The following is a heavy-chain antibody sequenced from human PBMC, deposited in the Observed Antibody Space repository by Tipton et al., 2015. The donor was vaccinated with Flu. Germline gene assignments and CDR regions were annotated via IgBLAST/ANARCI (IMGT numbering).Heavy chain of an antibody. V-gene: IGHV3-30*02. CDR3: AKEEGYCSSTSCQITYYYYGMGV. CDR1: GFTFSSYG. D-gene: IGHD2-2*01. Sequence: GSLRLSCAASGFTFSSYGMHWVRQAPGKGLEWVAFIRYDGSNKYYADSVKGRFTISRDNSKNTLYLQMNSLRAEDTAVYYCAKEEGYCSSTSCQITYYYYGMGVWGQGTTVTVSS. J-gene: IGHJ6*02. CDR2: IRYDGSNK.